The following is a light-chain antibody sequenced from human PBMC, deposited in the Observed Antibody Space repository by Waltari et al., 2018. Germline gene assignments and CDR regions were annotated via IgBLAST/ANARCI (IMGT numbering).Light chain of an antibody. CDR2: EVN. CDR1: ANDIGSRDL. V-gene: IGLV2-23*02. Sequence: QSALTQPASVSGSPGQSITISCIGTANDIGSRDLVPWSQHLPGKAPRLIIYEVNQRPSGVSKRFSGSKSGNTASLTISGLQTGDDADYYCCSHAFTTILAFGGGTSLTVL. J-gene: IGLJ2*01. CDR3: CSHAFTTILA.